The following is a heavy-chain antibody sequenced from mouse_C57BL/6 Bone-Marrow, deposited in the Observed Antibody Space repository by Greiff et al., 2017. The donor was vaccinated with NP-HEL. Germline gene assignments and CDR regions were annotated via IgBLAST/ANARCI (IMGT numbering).Heavy chain of an antibody. D-gene: IGHD1-1*01. Sequence: EVKLVESGGGLVKPGGSLKLSCAASGFTFSSYAMSWVRQTPEKRLAWVATISDGGSYTYYPDNVKGRFTISRDNAKNNLYLQMSHLKSEDTAMYYCARGLRWRGYAMDYWGQGTSVTVSS. CDR3: ARGLRWRGYAMDY. CDR2: ISDGGSYT. CDR1: GFTFSSYA. V-gene: IGHV5-4*03. J-gene: IGHJ4*01.